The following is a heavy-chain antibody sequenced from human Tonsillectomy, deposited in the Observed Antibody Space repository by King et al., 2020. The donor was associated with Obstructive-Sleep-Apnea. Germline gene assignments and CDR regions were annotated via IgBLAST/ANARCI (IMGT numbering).Heavy chain of an antibody. CDR1: GYSITSGYY. V-gene: IGHV4-38-2*02. D-gene: IGHD1-7*01. Sequence: QLQESGPGLVKPSETLSLTCAVSGYSITSGYYWGGIRQPPGKRLEWIAGIYHTGNTYYNPSLKSRVIMSVETSKNQFSLKLTSVTAADTAVYYCTREMGELLGFDFWGQGTLVTVSS. CDR2: IYHTGNT. J-gene: IGHJ4*02. CDR3: TREMGELLGFDF.